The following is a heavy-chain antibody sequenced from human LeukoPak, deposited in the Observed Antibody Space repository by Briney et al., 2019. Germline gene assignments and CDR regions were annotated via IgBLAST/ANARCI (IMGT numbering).Heavy chain of an antibody. J-gene: IGHJ4*02. CDR3: ARASDGEGYFDY. Sequence: GGSLRLSCAVSAFTFSTYNMNWVRQAPGKGLEWVSYISSTSSTIYYADSVKGRFTISRDNAKNSLYLQMNSLRAEDTAVYYCARASDGEGYFDYWGQGTLVTVSS. CDR2: ISSTSSTI. V-gene: IGHV3-48*01. D-gene: IGHD3-10*01. CDR1: AFTFSTYN.